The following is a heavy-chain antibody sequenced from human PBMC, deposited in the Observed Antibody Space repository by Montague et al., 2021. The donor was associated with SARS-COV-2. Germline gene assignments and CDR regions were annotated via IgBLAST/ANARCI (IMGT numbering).Heavy chain of an antibody. CDR1: GGSIGTYY. CDR2: IYYTGST. Sequence: SETLSLTCTVSGGSIGTYYWNWIRQSPGKGLEWLGYIYYTGSTKYSLSLKSRVTISMDTSRDQLSLRLKSVTAADTAAYYCARDNYGDWGYYGLDVWGQGTTVIVSS. D-gene: IGHD4-17*01. CDR3: ARDNYGDWGYYGLDV. V-gene: IGHV4-59*01. J-gene: IGHJ6*02.